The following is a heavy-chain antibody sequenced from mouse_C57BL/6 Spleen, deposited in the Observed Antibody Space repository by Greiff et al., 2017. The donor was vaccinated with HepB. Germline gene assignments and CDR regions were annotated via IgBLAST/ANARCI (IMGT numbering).Heavy chain of an antibody. D-gene: IGHD1-1*01. J-gene: IGHJ4*01. Sequence: VQLQQSGPELVKPGASVKISCKASGYTFTDYYINWVKQRPGQGLEWIGWIFPGSGSTYYNEKFKGKATLTVDKSSSTAYMLLSSLTSEDSAVYFCARCSITTVVEDAMDYWGQGTSVTVSS. V-gene: IGHV1-75*01. CDR1: GYTFTDYY. CDR3: ARCSITTVVEDAMDY. CDR2: IFPGSGST.